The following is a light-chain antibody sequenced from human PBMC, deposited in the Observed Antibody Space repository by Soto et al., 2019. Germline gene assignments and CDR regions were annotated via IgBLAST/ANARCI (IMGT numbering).Light chain of an antibody. CDR3: QQCNTFWT. J-gene: IGKJ1*01. CDR2: DVS. V-gene: IGKV1-5*01. Sequence: IPLTQSRATLSASVGDRVTITCRASQSISNWLAWYQQKPGKAPKLLIYDVSSLESGVPSRFSGSGSGTEFTLTISSLQPDDFATYYCQQCNTFWTFGQGTKVDIK. CDR1: QSISNW.